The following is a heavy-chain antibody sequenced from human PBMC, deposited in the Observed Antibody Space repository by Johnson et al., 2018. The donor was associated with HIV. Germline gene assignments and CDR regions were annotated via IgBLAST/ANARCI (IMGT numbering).Heavy chain of an antibody. J-gene: IGHJ3*02. D-gene: IGHD6-13*01. CDR1: GFTFSSYG. CDR3: AKIAAAAGLRDAFDI. Sequence: QVQLVESGGGVVQPGRSLRLSCAASGFTFSSYGMHWVRQAPGKGLEWVSAIGTAGDTYYVDSVKGRFTISRDNSNNTLYLKMNSLRPEDTAIYYCAKIAAAAGLRDAFDIWGQGTMVTVSS. V-gene: IGHV3-NL1*01. CDR2: IGTAGDT.